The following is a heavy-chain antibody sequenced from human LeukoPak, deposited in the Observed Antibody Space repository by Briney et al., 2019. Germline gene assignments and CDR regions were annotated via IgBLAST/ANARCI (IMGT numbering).Heavy chain of an antibody. J-gene: IGHJ5*02. CDR3: AREASVRFLEWLLPNWFDP. D-gene: IGHD3-3*01. V-gene: IGHV3-7*01. CDR1: GFTFSSYW. Sequence: GGSLRLSCAASGFTFSSYWMSWVRQAPGKGLEGVANIKQDGSEKYYVDSVKGRFTISRDNAKNSLYLQMNSLRAEDTAVYYCAREASVRFLEWLLPNWFDPWGQGTLVTVSS. CDR2: IKQDGSEK.